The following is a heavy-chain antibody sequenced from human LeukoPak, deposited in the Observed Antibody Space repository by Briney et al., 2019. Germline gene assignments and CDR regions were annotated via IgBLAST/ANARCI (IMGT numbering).Heavy chain of an antibody. CDR1: GVSISSSSYY. CDR2: IYYSGST. Sequence: SETLSLTCTVSGVSISSSSYYWGWIRQPPGKGLEWIGSIYYSGSTYYNPSLKSRVTISVDTSKNQFSLKLSSVTAADTAVYYCARSLHYYESSGYSPFDYWGQGTLVTVSS. CDR3: ARSLHYYESSGYSPFDY. D-gene: IGHD3-22*01. V-gene: IGHV4-39*07. J-gene: IGHJ4*02.